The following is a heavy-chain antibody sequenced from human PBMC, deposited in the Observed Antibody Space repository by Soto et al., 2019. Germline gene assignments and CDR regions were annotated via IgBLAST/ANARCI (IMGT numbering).Heavy chain of an antibody. J-gene: IGHJ6*02. Sequence: GGSLRLSCAASGFTFSSYGMHWVRQAPGKGLEWVAVISYDGSNKYYADSVKGRFTISRDNSKNTLYLQMNSLRAEDTAVYYCAKDQDSKEQTYYYYGMDVWGQGTTVTVSS. D-gene: IGHD4-4*01. CDR1: GFTFSSYG. CDR3: AKDQDSKEQTYYYYGMDV. CDR2: ISYDGSNK. V-gene: IGHV3-30*18.